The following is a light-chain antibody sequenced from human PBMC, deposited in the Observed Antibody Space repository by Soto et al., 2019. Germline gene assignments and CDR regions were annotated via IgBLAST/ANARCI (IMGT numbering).Light chain of an antibody. CDR1: HSLVRSNVYDY. J-gene: IGKJ1*01. V-gene: IGKV2-28*01. CDR3: MQAIQTPPT. Sequence: DIQMTQSPLSLSVTVGDPASITCRASHSLVRSNVYDYLDWYLQKPGQSPPLLIYLGSNRDCGVPARFSGSGSGTDFTLKISRVEAEDVGVYYCMQAIQTPPTFGQGTKVDIK. CDR2: LGS.